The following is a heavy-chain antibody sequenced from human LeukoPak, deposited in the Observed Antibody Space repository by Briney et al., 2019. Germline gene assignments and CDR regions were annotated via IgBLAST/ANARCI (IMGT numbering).Heavy chain of an antibody. J-gene: IGHJ4*02. D-gene: IGHD3-10*01. CDR3: AKGTMVRGDRDY. V-gene: IGHV3-23*01. CDR2: ISGSGDTT. CDR1: GFTFSAYA. Sequence: GGSLRLSCGASGFTFSAYAMSWVRQAPGKGLEWDSAISGSGDTTYYADSVKDRFSISRDNSKNTLYLQMNSLRAEDTAVYYCAKGTMVRGDRDYWGQGTLVTVSS.